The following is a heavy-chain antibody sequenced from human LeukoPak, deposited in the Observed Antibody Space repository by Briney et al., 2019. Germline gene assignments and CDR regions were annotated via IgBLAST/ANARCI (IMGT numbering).Heavy chain of an antibody. V-gene: IGHV3-21*01. D-gene: IGHD6-19*01. CDR3: ARDDDSSDFDY. CDR2: ISSSSYI. CDR1: GFTFSSYS. J-gene: IGHJ4*02. Sequence: GGSLRLSCAASGFTFSSYSMNWVRQAPGKGLEWVSPISSSSYIYYADSVKGRFTISRDSAKNSLYLQMNSLRAEDTAVYYCARDDDSSDFDYWGQGTLVTVSS.